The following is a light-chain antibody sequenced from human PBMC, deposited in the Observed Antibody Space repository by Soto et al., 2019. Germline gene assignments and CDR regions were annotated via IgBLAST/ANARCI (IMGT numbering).Light chain of an antibody. CDR1: SSNIGSNY. CDR2: RNN. CDR3: AALNVSLSRWV. V-gene: IGLV1-47*01. J-gene: IGLJ3*02. Sequence: QSVLTQPPSASGTPGQRVTISCSGSSSNIGSNYVYWYQQLPGTAPKLLIYRNNQRPSGVPDRFSGSKSGTSASLAISGLRSEDEADYYCAALNVSLSRWVFGGGTKLTVL.